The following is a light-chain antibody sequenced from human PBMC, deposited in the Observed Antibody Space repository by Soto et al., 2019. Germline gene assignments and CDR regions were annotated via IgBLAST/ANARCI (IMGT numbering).Light chain of an antibody. CDR2: GAS. CDR3: HQYGQSPCA. J-gene: IGKJ1*01. Sequence: ELVLTQSPGTLSLSPGERATLSCRASESVASNYLAWYQLKPGQAPRLLFFGASNKATAIPDRFSGSGSGTDFTLTISRLELADFELYYCHQYGQSPCAIGQGTKVDIK. CDR1: ESVASNY. V-gene: IGKV3-20*01.